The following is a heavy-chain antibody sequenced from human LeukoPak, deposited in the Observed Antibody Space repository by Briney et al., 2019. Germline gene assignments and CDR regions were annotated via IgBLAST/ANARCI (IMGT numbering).Heavy chain of an antibody. CDR3: ARDLKVRWGSLHYGMDV. D-gene: IGHD3-16*01. V-gene: IGHV3-23*01. CDR2: ISGSGGST. Sequence: HPGGSLRLSCAASGFTFSSYAMSWVRQAPGKGLEWVSAISGSGGSTYYADSVKGRFTISRDNSKNTLYLQMNSLRAEDTAVYYCARDLKVRWGSLHYGMDVWGQGTTVTVSS. J-gene: IGHJ6*02. CDR1: GFTFSSYA.